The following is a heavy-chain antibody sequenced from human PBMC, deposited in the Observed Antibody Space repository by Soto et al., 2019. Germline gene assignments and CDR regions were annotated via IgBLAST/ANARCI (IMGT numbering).Heavy chain of an antibody. CDR2: ISSSSSTI. J-gene: IGHJ6*02. Sequence: PGGSLRLFCAASGFTFSSYSMNWVRQAPGKGLEWVSYISSSSSTIYYADSVKGRFTISRDNAKNSLYLQMNSLRAEDTAVYYCARAAWQRLVLIGYGMDVWGQGTTVTVSS. D-gene: IGHD6-13*01. CDR1: GFTFSSYS. CDR3: ARAAWQRLVLIGYGMDV. V-gene: IGHV3-48*01.